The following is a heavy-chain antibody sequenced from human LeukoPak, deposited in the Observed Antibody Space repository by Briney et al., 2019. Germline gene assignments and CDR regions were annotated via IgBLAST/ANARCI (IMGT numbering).Heavy chain of an antibody. CDR2: INHSGST. J-gene: IGHJ4*02. Sequence: PSETLSLTCAVYGGSFSGYYWSWIRQPPGKGLEWIGEINHSGSTNYNPSLKSRVTISVATSKNQFSLKLSSVTAADTAVYYCARGDYYDSSGYYYFDYWGQGTLVTVSS. CDR1: GGSFSGYY. V-gene: IGHV4-34*01. D-gene: IGHD3-22*01. CDR3: ARGDYYDSSGYYYFDY.